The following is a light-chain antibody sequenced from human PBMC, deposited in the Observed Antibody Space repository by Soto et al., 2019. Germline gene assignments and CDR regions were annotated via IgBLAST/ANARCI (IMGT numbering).Light chain of an antibody. Sequence: QSALTQPPSASGSPGQSVTISCTGTSSDVGGYNYVSWYQQHPGKAPKLMIYVVTKRPSGVPDRFSGSKSGNTASLTVSGLQAEDEDDYYCSSYAGSNNWVFGGGTKLTV. CDR1: SSDVGGYNY. CDR2: VVT. J-gene: IGLJ3*02. V-gene: IGLV2-8*01. CDR3: SSYAGSNNWV.